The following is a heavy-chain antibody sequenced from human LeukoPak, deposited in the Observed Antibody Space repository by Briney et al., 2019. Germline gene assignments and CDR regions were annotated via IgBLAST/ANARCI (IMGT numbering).Heavy chain of an antibody. CDR3: ARDPRRVYSSSWFDDY. CDR2: IYHSGST. D-gene: IGHD6-13*01. CDR1: GGSISSSNW. J-gene: IGHJ4*02. Sequence: SGTLSLTCAVSGGSISSSNWWSWVRPPPGKGLEWIGEIYHSGSTNYNPSLKSRVTISVDKSENQFSLKLSSVTAADTAVYYCARDPRRVYSSSWFDDYWGQGTLVTVSS. V-gene: IGHV4-4*02.